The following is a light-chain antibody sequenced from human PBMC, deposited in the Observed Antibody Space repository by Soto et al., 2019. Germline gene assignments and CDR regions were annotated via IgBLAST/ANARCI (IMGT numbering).Light chain of an antibody. CDR3: CSYAGGSNV. J-gene: IGLJ1*01. CDR1: SSDVGSYEF. Sequence: QYALTQPASVSESPGQSITISCTGTSSDVGSYEFVSWYHQYPGKAPKLMIYEGSQRPSGVSDRFSGSKSGNTASLTISGLQAEYEADYFCCSYAGGSNVFGAGTKLTVL. CDR2: EGS. V-gene: IGLV2-23*03.